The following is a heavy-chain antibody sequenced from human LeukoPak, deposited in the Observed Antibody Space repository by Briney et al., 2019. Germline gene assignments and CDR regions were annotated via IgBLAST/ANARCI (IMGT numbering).Heavy chain of an antibody. CDR3: AREYCSSTSCYPMDY. CDR2: ISSSGSTI. CDR1: GFTFSSYE. Sequence: GGSLRLSCAVSGFTFSSYEMNWVRQAPGKGLEWVSYISSSGSTIYYADSVKGRFTISRDNAKNSLYLQMNSLRADDTAVYYCAREYCSSTSCYPMDYWGQGTLVTVSS. J-gene: IGHJ4*02. D-gene: IGHD2-2*01. V-gene: IGHV3-48*03.